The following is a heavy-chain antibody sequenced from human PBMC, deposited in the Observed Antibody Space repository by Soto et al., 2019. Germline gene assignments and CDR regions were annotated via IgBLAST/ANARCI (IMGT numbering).Heavy chain of an antibody. D-gene: IGHD6-13*01. CDR3: ARGLVPYSSSWYYFDY. Sequence: GGSLRLSCAASGFTFSSYSMNWVRQAPGKGLEWVSSISSSSSYIYYADSVKGRFTISRDNAKNSLYLQMNSLRAEDTAVYYCARGLVPYSSSWYYFDYWGQGTLVTVSS. V-gene: IGHV3-21*01. CDR2: ISSSSSYI. CDR1: GFTFSSYS. J-gene: IGHJ4*02.